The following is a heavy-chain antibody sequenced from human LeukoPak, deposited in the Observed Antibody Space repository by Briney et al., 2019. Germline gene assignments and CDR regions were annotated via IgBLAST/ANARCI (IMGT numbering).Heavy chain of an antibody. CDR1: GFTFTSYA. V-gene: IGHV3-23*01. CDR3: ATTAATRKAIY. CDR2: ISGSGGRT. J-gene: IGHJ4*02. Sequence: GGSLRLSCAASGFTFTSYAMSWVRQAPGKGLELVSLISGSGGRTYYADSVKGRFTISRDNSKNTLSLQMISLRAEDTAVYYCATTAATRKAIYWGQGTLVTVSS. D-gene: IGHD6-25*01.